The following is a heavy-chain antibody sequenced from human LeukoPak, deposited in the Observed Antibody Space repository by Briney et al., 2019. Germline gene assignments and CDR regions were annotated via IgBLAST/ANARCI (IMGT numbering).Heavy chain of an antibody. Sequence: GGSLRLSCSASGFTFSNYAMHWVRQAPGKGLEYVSAISSDGGSTFYADSVKGRFTISRDNSKNTLNLQMGSLRAEDTAVYYCVKTTTTFYYKYWGRETLVPFSS. D-gene: IGHD1-26*01. J-gene: IGHJ4*02. CDR1: GFTFSNYA. CDR3: VKTTTTFYYKY. V-gene: IGHV3-64D*06. CDR2: ISSDGGST.